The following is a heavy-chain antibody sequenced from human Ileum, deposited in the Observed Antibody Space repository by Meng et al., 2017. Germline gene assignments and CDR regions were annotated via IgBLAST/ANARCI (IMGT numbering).Heavy chain of an antibody. CDR1: GFNFRDFY. Sequence: QVQLVESGGALLKPGGPRRLSCAAPGFNFRDFYTGWVRQAPGKGLGFMAYISAISNTYFADSFLGRVTVSRDSAQKVLYLQMTRMRAEDTDVYYCAKSPRGIDFDDWGQGILVTVSS. J-gene: IGHJ4*02. CDR3: AKSPRGIDFDD. V-gene: IGHV3-11*01. CDR2: ISAISNT. D-gene: IGHD3-10*01.